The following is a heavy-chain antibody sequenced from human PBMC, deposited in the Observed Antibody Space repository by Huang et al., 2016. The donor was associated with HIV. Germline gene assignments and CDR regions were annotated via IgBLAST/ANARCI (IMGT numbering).Heavy chain of an antibody. Sequence: QVQLVESGGGLVKPGGSLRLHCAASGLVFSDQDMNWIRPAPGKGLEWISYISLSGNTIRYADSVKGRFTISRDNAKKSLFLEMNSLRVEDTAVYYGARRMAGWDDVFDMWGQGTMVTVSS. CDR3: ARRMAGWDDVFDM. CDR2: ISLSGNTI. J-gene: IGHJ3*02. CDR1: GLVFSDQD. D-gene: IGHD6-19*01. V-gene: IGHV3-11*01.